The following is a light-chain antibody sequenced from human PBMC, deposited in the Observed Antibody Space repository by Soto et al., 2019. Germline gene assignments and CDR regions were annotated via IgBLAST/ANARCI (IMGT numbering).Light chain of an antibody. CDR2: SAS. CDR1: QDITRW. V-gene: IGKV1-12*01. CDR3: QQLKSYPQT. Sequence: DIQMTQSTSSVSASVGDRVTITCRASQDITRWLAWYQQKPGKAPKVLIHSASSLQSGVPSRFSGSGSGTEFTLTISSLQPEDFATYYCQQLKSYPQTFGQGTKVDIK. J-gene: IGKJ1*01.